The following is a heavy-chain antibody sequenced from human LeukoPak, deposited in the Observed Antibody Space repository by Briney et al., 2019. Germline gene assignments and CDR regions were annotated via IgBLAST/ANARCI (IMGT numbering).Heavy chain of an antibody. V-gene: IGHV3-74*01. CDR2: INVEGDYI. CDR3: ARDLTGPYDH. Sequence: GGSLRLSCAASGFIASTFWMHWVRQAPGKGLVWVARINVEGDYIDYAESVKGRFTISRDSAKNSLYLQMNSLRPEDTGVYYCARDLTGPYDHWGQGTLVTVSS. J-gene: IGHJ4*02. D-gene: IGHD3-22*01. CDR1: GFIASTFW.